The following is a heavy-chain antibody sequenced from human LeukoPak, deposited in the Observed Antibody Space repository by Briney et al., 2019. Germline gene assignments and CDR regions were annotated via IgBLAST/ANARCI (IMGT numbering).Heavy chain of an antibody. Sequence: GRSLRLSCAAPGIPFSSFGMHWLRQAPGKGLEWVAFIWHDGSNKYYTDSVKGRFTISRDNSKNTLYLQMNSLTAEDTAVYYCARDGTVTAGPFDPWGGGTLVTVSS. D-gene: IGHD4-17*01. CDR3: ARDGTVTAGPFDP. J-gene: IGHJ5*02. CDR2: IWHDGSNK. V-gene: IGHV3-33*01. CDR1: GIPFSSFG.